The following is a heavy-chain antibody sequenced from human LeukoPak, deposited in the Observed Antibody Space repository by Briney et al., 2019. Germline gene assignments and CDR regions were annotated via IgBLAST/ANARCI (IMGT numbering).Heavy chain of an antibody. CDR2: INHSGST. J-gene: IGHJ5*02. Sequence: SETLSLTYAVYGGSFSGYYWSWIRQPPGKGLEWIGEINHSGSTNYNPSLKSRVTISVDTSKNRFSLKLSSVTAADTAVYYCARGHIAVLNWFDPWGQGTLVTVSS. V-gene: IGHV4-34*01. CDR3: ARGHIAVLNWFDP. CDR1: GGSFSGYY. D-gene: IGHD6-19*01.